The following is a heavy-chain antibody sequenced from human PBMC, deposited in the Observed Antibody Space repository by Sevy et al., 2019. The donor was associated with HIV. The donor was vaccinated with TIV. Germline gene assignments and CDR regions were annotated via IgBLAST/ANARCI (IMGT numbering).Heavy chain of an antibody. CDR1: GGSFSGYY. CDR3: ARSPPVVVVPGAPSWIDP. D-gene: IGHD2-2*01. Sequence: SETLSLTCAVHGGSFSGYYWSWIRQPPGKGLEWIGEINHSGSTNYNPSLKSRVTISVDTSKKQFSLKLSSVTAADTAVYYCARSPPVVVVPGAPSWIDPWGQGTMVTVSS. V-gene: IGHV4-34*01. J-gene: IGHJ5*02. CDR2: INHSGST.